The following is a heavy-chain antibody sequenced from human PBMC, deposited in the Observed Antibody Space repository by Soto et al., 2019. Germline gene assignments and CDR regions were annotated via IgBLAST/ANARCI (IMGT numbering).Heavy chain of an antibody. CDR2: IIPLFGTT. D-gene: IGHD3-10*01. J-gene: IGHJ6*02. Sequence: QVQLVQSGVEGRRPGSSVKVSCKASGAKFKNCVISWGRQAPGQGLEWMGGIIPLFGTTDFAQRFQGRLTITTDESTTTAYMELSRLRSEDTATYYCAAELGFGKLSVVWGQGTTVIVSS. CDR3: AAELGFGKLSVV. CDR1: GAKFKNCV. V-gene: IGHV1-69*01.